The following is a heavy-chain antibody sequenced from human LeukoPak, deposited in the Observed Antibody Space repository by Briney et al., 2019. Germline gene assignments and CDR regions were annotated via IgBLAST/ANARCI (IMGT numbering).Heavy chain of an antibody. CDR1: GYTFTSYD. V-gene: IGHV1-8*03. D-gene: IGHD2-2*02. J-gene: IGHJ5*02. CDR2: MNPNSGNT. Sequence: ASVKGSCKASGYTFTSYDINWVRQATGQGLEWRGWMNPNSGNTGYAQKFQGRVTITRNTSISTAYMELSSLRSEDTAVYYCARGRWTGYCSSTSCYSGLDPWGQGTLVTVSS. CDR3: ARGRWTGYCSSTSCYSGLDP.